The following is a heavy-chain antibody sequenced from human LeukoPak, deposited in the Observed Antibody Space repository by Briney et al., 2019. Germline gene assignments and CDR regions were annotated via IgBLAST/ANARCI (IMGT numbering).Heavy chain of an antibody. Sequence: PSETLSLACTVSGGSISSYHWSWIRQPPGKGLEWIGYIYYSGSTNYNPSLKSRVTISVDTSKNQFSLKLSSVTAADTAVYYCARHADFYYYYGMDVWGQGTTVTVSS. CDR3: ARHADFYYYYGMDV. J-gene: IGHJ6*02. CDR1: GGSISSYH. V-gene: IGHV4-59*08. CDR2: IYYSGST.